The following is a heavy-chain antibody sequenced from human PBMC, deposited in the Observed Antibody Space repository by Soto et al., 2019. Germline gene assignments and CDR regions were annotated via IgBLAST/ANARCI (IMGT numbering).Heavy chain of an antibody. D-gene: IGHD3-3*01. J-gene: IGHJ6*02. CDR2: ISGSCGST. CDR3: AKNGDFWSWGMDV. CDR1: GFTFSSYC. Sequence: GGSLGLSCAASGFTFSSYCMSWVRQAPGKGLEWVSAISGSCGSTYYADSVKGLFTISRDNSRNTLNLQMNSLRAEDTAVYYCAKNGDFWSWGMDVWGQGNTVTVSS. V-gene: IGHV3-23*01.